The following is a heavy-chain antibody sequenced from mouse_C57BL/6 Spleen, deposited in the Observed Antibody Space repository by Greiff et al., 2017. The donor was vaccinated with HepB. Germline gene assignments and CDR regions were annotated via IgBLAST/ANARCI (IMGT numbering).Heavy chain of an antibody. V-gene: IGHV1-82*01. CDR2: IYPGDGDT. CDR1: GYAFSSSW. J-gene: IGHJ4*01. D-gene: IGHD1-1*01. Sequence: QVQLQQSGPELVKPGASVKISCKASGYAFSSSWMNWVKQRPGKGLEWIGRIYPGDGDTNYNGKFKGKATLTADKSSSTAYMQLSSLTSEDSAVYFCAITTGVARYYAMDYWGQGTSVTVSS. CDR3: AITTGVARYYAMDY.